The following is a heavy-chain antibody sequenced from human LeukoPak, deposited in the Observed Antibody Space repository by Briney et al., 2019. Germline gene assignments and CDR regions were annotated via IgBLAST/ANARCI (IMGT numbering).Heavy chain of an antibody. CDR3: ARDRGSYGYGASDH. D-gene: IGHD5-18*01. CDR1: GFTFSSYG. CDR2: IWSDVSNK. Sequence: GGSLRLSCAASGFTFSSYGMHWVRQAPGKGLEWVAVIWSDVSNKYYVDSVKGRFTISRDNSKNTLYLQMNSLRAEDTALYYCARDRGSYGYGASDHWGQGTLVTVSS. J-gene: IGHJ4*02. V-gene: IGHV3-33*01.